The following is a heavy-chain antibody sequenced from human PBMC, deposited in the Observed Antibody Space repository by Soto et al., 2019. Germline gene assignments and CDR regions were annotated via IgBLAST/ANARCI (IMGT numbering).Heavy chain of an antibody. CDR3: ARDIVVVPAAIYYYGMDV. D-gene: IGHD2-2*02. V-gene: IGHV3-33*01. J-gene: IGHJ6*02. CDR2: IWYDGSNK. Sequence: GGSLRLSCAASGFTFSSYGMHWVRQAPGKGLEWVAVIWYDGSNKYYADSVKGRFTISRDNSKNTLYLQMNSLRAEDTAVYYCARDIVVVPAAIYYYGMDVWGQGTTDTVSS. CDR1: GFTFSSYG.